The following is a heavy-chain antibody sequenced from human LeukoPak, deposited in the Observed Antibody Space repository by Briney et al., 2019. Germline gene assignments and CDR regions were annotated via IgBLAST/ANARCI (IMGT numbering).Heavy chain of an antibody. V-gene: IGHV4-39*07. D-gene: IGHD5-24*01. Sequence: PSETLSLTCTVSGGSISSSSYYWGWIRQPPGKGLEWIGSIYHSGSTYYNPSLKSRVTISVDTSKNQFSLKLSSVTAADTAVYYCARDPLREVDYWGQGTLVTVSS. J-gene: IGHJ4*02. CDR1: GGSISSSSYY. CDR3: ARDPLREVDY. CDR2: IYHSGST.